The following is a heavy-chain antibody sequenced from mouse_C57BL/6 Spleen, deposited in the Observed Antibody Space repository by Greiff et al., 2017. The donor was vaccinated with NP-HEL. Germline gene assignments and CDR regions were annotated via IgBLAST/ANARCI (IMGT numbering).Heavy chain of an antibody. CDR1: GYAFSSSW. Sequence: QVQLKESGPELVKPGASVKIYCKASGYAFSSSWMNWVKQRPGKGLEWIGRIYPGDGDTNYNGKFKGTATLTANKSSSTAYMQLSSLTSEDSAVYVCARGVTTGGVAWFAYWGQGTLVTVSA. D-gene: IGHD2-13*01. CDR3: ARGVTTGGVAWFAY. CDR2: IYPGDGDT. V-gene: IGHV1-82*01. J-gene: IGHJ3*01.